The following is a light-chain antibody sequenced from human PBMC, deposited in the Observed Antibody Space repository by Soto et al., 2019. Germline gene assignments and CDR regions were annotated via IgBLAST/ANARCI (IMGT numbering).Light chain of an antibody. CDR2: DAS. V-gene: IGKV1-5*01. J-gene: IGKJ1*01. CDR1: QSISSW. Sequence: DIQMTQSPSTLSASVGDRVTITCRASQSISSWLAWYQQKPGKAPKLLIYDASSLESGVPSGFSGSGSGTEFTLTISSLQPDDFATYYCQQYNSYSWTFGKGTKV. CDR3: QQYNSYSWT.